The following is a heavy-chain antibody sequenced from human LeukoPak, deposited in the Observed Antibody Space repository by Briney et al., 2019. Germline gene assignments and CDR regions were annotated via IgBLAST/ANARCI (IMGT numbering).Heavy chain of an antibody. J-gene: IGHJ4*02. CDR3: VGVPATISGFDY. CDR2: IRYDGSNK. V-gene: IGHV3-30*02. Sequence: PGGSLRLSCAASGFTFSDYYMSWIRQAPGKGLEWVAFIRYDGSNKYYADSVKGRFTISRDNSKNTLYLQMNSLRAEDTAVYYCVGVPATISGFDYWGQGTLVTVSS. D-gene: IGHD2-2*01. CDR1: GFTFSDYY.